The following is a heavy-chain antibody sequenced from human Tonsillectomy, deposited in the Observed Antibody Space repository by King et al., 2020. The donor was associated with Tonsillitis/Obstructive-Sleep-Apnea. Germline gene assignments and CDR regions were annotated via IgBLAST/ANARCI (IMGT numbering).Heavy chain of an antibody. V-gene: IGHV4-39*01. J-gene: IGHJ3*02. CDR1: GGSISSSSYY. CDR3: AVYSSSWYYDGFDI. CDR2: IYYSGST. Sequence: QLQESGPGLVKPSETLSLTCIVSGGSISSSSYYWGWIRPPPGKGLEWIGSIYYSGSTYYNPSLKSRVTISVDTSKNQFSLKLRFVTAADTAVYYCAVYSSSWYYDGFDIWGQGTMVTVSS. D-gene: IGHD6-13*01.